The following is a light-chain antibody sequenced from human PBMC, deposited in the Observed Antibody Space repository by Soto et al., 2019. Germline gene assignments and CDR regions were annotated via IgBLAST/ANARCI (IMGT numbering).Light chain of an antibody. CDR1: QSVSSNY. V-gene: IGKV3-20*01. J-gene: IGKJ1*01. Sequence: EIVLTQSPDTLSLSPGERATLSCRASQSVSSNYLAWYQQKTGQTPRLLIYIASTRAPGIPDRFRGSGSGTHFTLTIGRLEPEDFAVYYCQQYDSSPWTFGQGTKVEIK. CDR2: IAS. CDR3: QQYDSSPWT.